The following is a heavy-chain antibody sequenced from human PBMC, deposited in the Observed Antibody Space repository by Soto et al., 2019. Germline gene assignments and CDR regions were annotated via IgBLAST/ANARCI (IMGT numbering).Heavy chain of an antibody. CDR3: ARMYYYGSGSPQGFDY. CDR1: GGSISSSSYY. CDR2: IYYSGST. V-gene: IGHV4-39*01. J-gene: IGHJ4*02. D-gene: IGHD3-10*01. Sequence: SETLSLTCTVSGGSISSSSYYWGWIRQPPGKGLEWIGSIYYSGSTYYNPSLMSRVTISVDTSKNQFSLKLSSATAADTAVYYCARMYYYGSGSPQGFDYWGQGTLVTVS.